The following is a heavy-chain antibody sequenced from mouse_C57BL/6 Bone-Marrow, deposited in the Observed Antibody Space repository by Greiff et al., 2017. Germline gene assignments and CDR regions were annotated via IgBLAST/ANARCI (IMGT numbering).Heavy chain of an antibody. CDR1: GYTFTSYW. CDR3: ARFGKKDYFDY. V-gene: IGHV1-64*01. J-gene: IGHJ2*01. D-gene: IGHD2-1*01. CDR2: IHPNSGST. Sequence: QVQLQQPGAELVKPGASVKLSCKASGYTFTSYWMHWVKQRPGQGLEWIGMIHPNSGSTNYNEKFKSKATLTVVKSSSTAYMQLGSLTSEDSAVYYCARFGKKDYFDYWGQGTTLTVSS.